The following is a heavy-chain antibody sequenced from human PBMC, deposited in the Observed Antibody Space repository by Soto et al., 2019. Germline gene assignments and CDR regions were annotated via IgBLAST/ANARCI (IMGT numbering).Heavy chain of an antibody. CDR2: INPNSGGT. Sequence: ASVKVSCKASGYTFTGYYMHWVRQAPGQGLEWMGWINPNSGGTNYAQKFQGWVTMTRDTSISTAYMELSRLRSDDTAVYYCARLDSSGIYYFDYWGQGTLVTVSS. D-gene: IGHD3-22*01. CDR1: GYTFTGYY. CDR3: ARLDSSGIYYFDY. V-gene: IGHV1-2*04. J-gene: IGHJ4*02.